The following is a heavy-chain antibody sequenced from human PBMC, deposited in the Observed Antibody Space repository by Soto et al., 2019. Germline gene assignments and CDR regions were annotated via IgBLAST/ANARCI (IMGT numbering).Heavy chain of an antibody. D-gene: IGHD2-15*01. CDR1: GGSISSYY. J-gene: IGHJ4*02. CDR2: IYYSGST. CDR3: ASSRADYCSGGSCSIFDY. V-gene: IGHV4-59*01. Sequence: SEALSLTCTVSGGSISSYYWSWIRQPPGKGLEWIRYIYYSGSTNYNPSLKSRVTISVDTSKNQFSLKLSSVTAADTAVYYCASSRADYCSGGSCSIFDYWGQGTLVTVSS.